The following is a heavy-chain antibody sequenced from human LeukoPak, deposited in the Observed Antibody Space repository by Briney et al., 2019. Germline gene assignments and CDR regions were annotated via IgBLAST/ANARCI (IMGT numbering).Heavy chain of an antibody. CDR2: ISSSGSTI. CDR1: GFTFSSYE. V-gene: IGHV3-48*03. D-gene: IGHD3-10*02. Sequence: GGSLRLSCAASGFTFSSYEMNWVRQAPGKGLEWVSYISSSGSTIYYADSVKGRFTISRDNAKNSLYLQMNSLRAEDTAVHYCAELGITMIGGVWGKGTTVTIFS. CDR3: AELGITMIGGV. J-gene: IGHJ6*04.